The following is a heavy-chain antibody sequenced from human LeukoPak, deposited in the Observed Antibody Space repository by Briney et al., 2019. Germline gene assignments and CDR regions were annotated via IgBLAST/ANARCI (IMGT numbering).Heavy chain of an antibody. CDR2: IYYSGST. CDR3: ARQSSIAALNYFDY. CDR1: GGSLSGYY. D-gene: IGHD6-6*01. V-gene: IGHV4-39*01. J-gene: IGHJ4*02. Sequence: SETLSLTCAVYGGSLSGYYWGWIRQPPGKGLEWIGSIYYSGSTYYNPSLKSRVTISVDTSKNQFSLKLSSVTAADTAVYYCARQSSIAALNYFDYWGQGTLVTVSS.